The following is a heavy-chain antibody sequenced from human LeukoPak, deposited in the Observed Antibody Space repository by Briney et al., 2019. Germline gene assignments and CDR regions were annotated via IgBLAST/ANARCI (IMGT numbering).Heavy chain of an antibody. CDR1: GFTFSSYG. J-gene: IGHJ4*02. CDR2: IWYDGSNK. Sequence: GGPLRLSCAASGFTFSSYGMHWVRQAPGKGLEWVAVIWYDGSNKYYADSVKGRFTISRDNSKNTLYLQMNSLRAEDTAVYYCARDSFYDSSVLLDYWGQGTLVTVSS. V-gene: IGHV3-33*01. D-gene: IGHD3-22*01. CDR3: ARDSFYDSSVLLDY.